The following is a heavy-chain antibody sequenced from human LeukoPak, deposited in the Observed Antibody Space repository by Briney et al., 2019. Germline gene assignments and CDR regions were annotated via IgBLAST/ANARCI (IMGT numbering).Heavy chain of an antibody. Sequence: PSETLSLTCTVSGGSISSDYWSWIRQPPGKGLEWIGYIYYSGSTNYNPSLKSRVTISVDTSKNQFSLKLSSVTAADTAVYYCARSVGADLDYWGQGTLVTVSS. V-gene: IGHV4-59*01. J-gene: IGHJ4*02. CDR3: ARSVGADLDY. CDR2: IYYSGST. D-gene: IGHD1-26*01. CDR1: GGSISSDY.